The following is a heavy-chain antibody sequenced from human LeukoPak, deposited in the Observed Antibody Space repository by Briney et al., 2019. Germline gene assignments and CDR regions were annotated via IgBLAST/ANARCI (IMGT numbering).Heavy chain of an antibody. J-gene: IGHJ3*02. CDR2: ISAYNGNT. V-gene: IGHV1-18*01. CDR3: ARTYGGNSLDAFDI. Sequence: ASVKVSCKASGYTFTSYGISWVRQAPGQGLEWMGWISAYNGNTNYAQKLQGRVTMTTDTSTSTAYMELRSLRSDDTAVYYCARTYGGNSLDAFDIWGQGTMVTVSS. CDR1: GYTFTSYG. D-gene: IGHD4-23*01.